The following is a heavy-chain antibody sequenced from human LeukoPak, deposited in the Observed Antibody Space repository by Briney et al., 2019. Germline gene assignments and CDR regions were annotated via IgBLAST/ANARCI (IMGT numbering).Heavy chain of an antibody. CDR2: ISSSSSSYI. CDR1: GFTFSSYS. CDR3: VRDSRKGAIFGVVIMGAGSWFDP. J-gene: IGHJ5*02. D-gene: IGHD3-3*01. V-gene: IGHV3-21*01. Sequence: GGSMRLSCAAYGFTFSSYSMNWVRQAPGKGLEWVSSISSSSSSYIYYADSVKGRFTISRDNAKNSLYLQMNSLRAEDTAVYYCVRDSRKGAIFGVVIMGAGSWFDPWGQGTLVTVSS.